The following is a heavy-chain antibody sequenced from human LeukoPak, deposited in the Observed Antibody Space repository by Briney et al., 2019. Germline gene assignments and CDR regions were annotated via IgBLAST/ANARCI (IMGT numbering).Heavy chain of an antibody. CDR1: GFTVSSNY. Sequence: PGGSLRLSCAASGFTVSSNYMSWVRQAPGKGLEWVSVIYSGGSTYYADSVKGRFTISRDNSKNTLYLQMNSLRAEDTAVYYCGREDRIVLGNDALDIWGQGTMVTVSS. CDR3: GREDRIVLGNDALDI. CDR2: IYSGGST. D-gene: IGHD2-8*01. V-gene: IGHV3-66*02. J-gene: IGHJ3*02.